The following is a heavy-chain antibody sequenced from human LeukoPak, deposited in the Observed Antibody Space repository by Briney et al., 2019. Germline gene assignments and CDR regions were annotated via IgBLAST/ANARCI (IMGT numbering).Heavy chain of an antibody. CDR3: ARDQQLDY. D-gene: IGHD1-1*01. CDR1: GITFSSYA. V-gene: IGHV3-23*01. Sequence: PGGSLRLSCTASGITFSSYAMSWVRQAPGKGLEWVSAISGGGGSTHYADSVKGRFAISRDNSKSTLRLQMNSLRAEDTAVYYCARDQQLDYWGQGTLVTVSS. J-gene: IGHJ4*02. CDR2: ISGGGGST.